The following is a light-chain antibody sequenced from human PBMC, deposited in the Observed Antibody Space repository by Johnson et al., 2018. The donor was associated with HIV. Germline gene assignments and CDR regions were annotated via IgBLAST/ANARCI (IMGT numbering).Light chain of an antibody. CDR2: ENN. CDR3: GTWDSSLSAGEYV. J-gene: IGLJ1*01. Sequence: QSVLTQPPSVSAAPGQKVTISFSGSSSNIENNYVSWYQQLPGTAPKVLIYENNKRPSGIPDRFSGSKSGTSATLDITGLQTGDEADYYCGTWDSSLSAGEYVFGTGTKVTVL. V-gene: IGLV1-51*02. CDR1: SSNIENNY.